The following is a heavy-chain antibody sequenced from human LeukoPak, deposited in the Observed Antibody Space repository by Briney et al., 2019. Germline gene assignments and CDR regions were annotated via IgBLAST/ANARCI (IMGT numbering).Heavy chain of an antibody. D-gene: IGHD6-19*01. V-gene: IGHV4-34*01. Sequence: PSETLSLTCAVYGGSFSGYYWSWIRQPLGKGLEWIGEINHSGSTNYNPSLKSRVTISVDTSKNQFSLKLSSVTAADTAVYYCAGTTLAVAGTFDYWGQGTLVTVSS. CDR1: GGSFSGYY. J-gene: IGHJ4*02. CDR2: INHSGST. CDR3: AGTTLAVAGTFDY.